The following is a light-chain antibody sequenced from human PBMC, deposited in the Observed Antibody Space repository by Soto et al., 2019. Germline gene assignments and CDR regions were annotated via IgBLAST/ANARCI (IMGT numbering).Light chain of an antibody. CDR3: QQRSNWPGT. V-gene: IGKV3-11*01. J-gene: IGKJ5*01. Sequence: EIVLTQSPATLSLSPGERATLSCRASQSLSRSLAWYQQKPGQAPRLLIYDASNRATGIPARFSGSGSGTDFTLTISSLEPEDFAVYYCQQRSNWPGTCGQGTRLEIK. CDR2: DAS. CDR1: QSLSRS.